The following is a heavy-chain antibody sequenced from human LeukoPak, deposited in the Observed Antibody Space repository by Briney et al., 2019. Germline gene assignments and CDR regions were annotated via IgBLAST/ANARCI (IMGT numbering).Heavy chain of an antibody. CDR3: ARVSTGGLIDY. Sequence: SSETLSLTCTVSGGSISSYYWSWIRRPPGKGLEWIGYIYYSGSTNYNPSLKSRVTISVDTSKNQFSLKLSSVTAADTAVYYCARVSTGGLIDYWGQGTLVTVSS. CDR2: IYYSGST. J-gene: IGHJ4*02. CDR1: GGSISSYY. V-gene: IGHV4-59*01. D-gene: IGHD4-23*01.